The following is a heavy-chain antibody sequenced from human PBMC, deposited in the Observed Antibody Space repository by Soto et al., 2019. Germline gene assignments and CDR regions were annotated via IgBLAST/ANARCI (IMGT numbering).Heavy chain of an antibody. CDR1: GFTFSSYA. CDR3: AKRRGAGGHFDY. CDR2: VSIGGST. Sequence: GGSLRLSCAASGFTFSSYAMGWVRQGPGKGLEWVAVVSIGGSTHYADSVRGRFTISRGNSKNTLSLQMNSLTAEDTAVYFCAKRRGAGGHFDYWGQGALVTVSS. D-gene: IGHD2-15*01. V-gene: IGHV3-23*01. J-gene: IGHJ4*02.